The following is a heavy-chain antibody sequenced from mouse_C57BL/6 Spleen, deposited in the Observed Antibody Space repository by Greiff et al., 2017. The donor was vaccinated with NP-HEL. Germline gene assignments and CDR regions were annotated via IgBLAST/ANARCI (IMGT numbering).Heavy chain of an antibody. Sequence: QVQLQQPGAELVKPGASVKLSCKASGYTFTSYWKHWVKQRPGQGLEWIGMIHPNSGSTNYNEKFKSKATLTVDKSSSTAYMQLSSLTSEDSAVYYCAREGFYYGSSYAMDYWGQGTSVTVSS. D-gene: IGHD1-1*01. CDR1: GYTFTSYW. CDR3: AREGFYYGSSYAMDY. J-gene: IGHJ4*01. V-gene: IGHV1-64*01. CDR2: IHPNSGST.